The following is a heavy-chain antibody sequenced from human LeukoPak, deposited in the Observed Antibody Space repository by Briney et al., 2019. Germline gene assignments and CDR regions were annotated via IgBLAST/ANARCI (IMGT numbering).Heavy chain of an antibody. CDR1: GGSISSYY. D-gene: IGHD1-26*01. Sequence: SETLSLTCTVSGGSISSYYWSRIRQPPGKGLEWIGYIYYSGSTNYNPSLKSRVTISVDTSKNQFSLKLSSVTAADTAVYYCANYRGRFDYWGQGTLVTVSS. CDR2: IYYSGST. CDR3: ANYRGRFDY. V-gene: IGHV4-59*08. J-gene: IGHJ4*02.